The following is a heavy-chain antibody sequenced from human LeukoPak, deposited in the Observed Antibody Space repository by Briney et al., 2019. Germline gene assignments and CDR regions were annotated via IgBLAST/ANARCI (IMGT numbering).Heavy chain of an antibody. CDR1: GYTLTSYG. CDR3: ARDRGSSSSNYYYYYMDV. Sequence: ASVKVSCKASGYTLTSYGISWVRQAPGQGLEWMGWISAYNGNTNYAQKLQGRVTMTTDTSTSTAYMELRSLRSDDTAVYYCARDRGSSSSNYYYYYMDVWGKGTTVTVSS. J-gene: IGHJ6*03. CDR2: ISAYNGNT. V-gene: IGHV1-18*01. D-gene: IGHD6-6*01.